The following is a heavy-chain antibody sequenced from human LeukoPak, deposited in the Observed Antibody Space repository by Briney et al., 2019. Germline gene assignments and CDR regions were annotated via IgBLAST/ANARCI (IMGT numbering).Heavy chain of an antibody. V-gene: IGHV4-39*01. CDR1: GGSISSGIYY. D-gene: IGHD6-13*01. J-gene: IGHJ4*02. CDR3: ARHVRQQLPPKAFDY. Sequence: PSETLSLTCTVSGGSISSGIYYWGWIRQPPGKGLEWIGSIYYSGNTYYNPSLKGRVTISVDTSKNQLSLKLTSVTAADTAVYYCARHVRQQLPPKAFDYWGQGTLVTVSS. CDR2: IYYSGNT.